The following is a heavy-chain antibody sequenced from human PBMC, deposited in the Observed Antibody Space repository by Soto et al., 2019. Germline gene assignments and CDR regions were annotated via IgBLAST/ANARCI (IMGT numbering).Heavy chain of an antibody. CDR3: ARGGVDYYDSSGYYFSPYYFDY. CDR1: GGSISSGGYS. V-gene: IGHV4-30-2*01. D-gene: IGHD3-22*01. Sequence: SETLSLTCTVSGGSISSGGYSWSWIRQPPGKGLEWIGYIYHSGSTYYNPSLKSRVTISVDRSKNQFSLKLSSVTAADTAVYYCARGGVDYYDSSGYYFSPYYFDYWGQGTLVTAPQ. J-gene: IGHJ4*02. CDR2: IYHSGST.